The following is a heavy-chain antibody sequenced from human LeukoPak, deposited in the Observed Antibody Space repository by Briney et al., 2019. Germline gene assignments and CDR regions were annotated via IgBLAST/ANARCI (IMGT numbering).Heavy chain of an antibody. CDR3: ARARSSSYGKNWFDP. CDR2: INPNSGGT. J-gene: IGHJ5*02. CDR1: VYTYTDYY. D-gene: IGHD6-6*01. Sequence: ASVKVSSKASVYTYTDYYMHWVRQAPGQGLEWMGRINPNSGGTNYAQKFQGRVTSTRDTSISTAYMELSRLRSDDTAVYYCARARSSSYGKNWFDPWGQGTLVTVSS. V-gene: IGHV1-2*01.